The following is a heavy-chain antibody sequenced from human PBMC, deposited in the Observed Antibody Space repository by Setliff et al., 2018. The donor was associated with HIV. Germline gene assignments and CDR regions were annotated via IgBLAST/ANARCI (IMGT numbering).Heavy chain of an antibody. CDR2: INAGNGNT. Sequence: ASVKVSCKASGYTFTSYAMHWVRQAPGQRLEWMGWINAGNGNTKYSQKFQGRVTITRDTSASTAYMELNSLRAEDTAVYYCARDGGYSYGGFDYWGQGTLVTVSS. CDR1: GYTFTSYA. CDR3: ARDGGYSYGGFDY. J-gene: IGHJ4*02. D-gene: IGHD5-18*01. V-gene: IGHV1-3*01.